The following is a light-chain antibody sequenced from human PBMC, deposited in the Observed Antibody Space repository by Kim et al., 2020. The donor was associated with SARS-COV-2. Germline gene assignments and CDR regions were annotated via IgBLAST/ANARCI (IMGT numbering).Light chain of an antibody. V-gene: IGLV2-14*01. CDR3: GSYRSGDTYV. J-gene: IGLJ1*01. Sequence: QSALTQPASVSGPSGQSITISCTGTSSDVGDYDYVSWYQQHPGKAPKLMIYDVTKRPSGVSNRFSGSKSGNTASLTISGLQAEDEADYYCGSYRSGDTYVFGTGTKVTVL. CDR1: SSDVGDYDY. CDR2: DVT.